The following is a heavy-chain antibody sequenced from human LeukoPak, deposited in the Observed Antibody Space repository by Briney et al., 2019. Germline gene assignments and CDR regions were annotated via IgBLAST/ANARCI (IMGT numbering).Heavy chain of an antibody. CDR2: LYTDGRI. J-gene: IGHJ4*02. V-gene: IGHV3-53*04. Sequence: GGSLRLSCAVSGFTVSSNYISWVRQAPGRGLEWLSVLYTDGRIYYADSVKGRFTISRHNSKNTVYLQMNGLRPEDTAVYYCARESGADPYYFDYWGQGTLVTVSS. D-gene: IGHD3-10*01. CDR3: ARESGADPYYFDY. CDR1: GFTVSSNY.